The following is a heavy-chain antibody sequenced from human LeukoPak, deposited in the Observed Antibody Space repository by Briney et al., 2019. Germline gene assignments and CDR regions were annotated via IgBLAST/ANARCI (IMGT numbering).Heavy chain of an antibody. CDR1: GFTFRSYE. CDR2: ITSSGSTI. D-gene: IGHD4-17*01. Sequence: PGGSLRLSCAASGFTFRSYEMNWVRQAPGKGLEWVSYITSSGSTIYYADSVKGRFTISRDNAKNSLYLQMNSLRAEDTAVYYCARRPTVTTPLTAWGQGTLVTVSS. V-gene: IGHV3-48*03. CDR3: ARRPTVTTPLTA. J-gene: IGHJ5*02.